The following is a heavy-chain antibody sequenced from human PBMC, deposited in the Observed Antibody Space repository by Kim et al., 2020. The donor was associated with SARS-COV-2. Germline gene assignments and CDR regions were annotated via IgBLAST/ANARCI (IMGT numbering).Heavy chain of an antibody. Sequence: GGSLRLSCAASGFTVSSNYMSWVRQAPGKGLEWVSVIYSGGSTYYADSVKGRFTISRDNSKNTLYLQMNSLRAEDTAVYYCAREKIGYGDSAWFDPWGQGTLVTVSS. CDR3: AREKIGYGDSAWFDP. J-gene: IGHJ5*02. CDR2: IYSGGST. CDR1: GFTVSSNY. V-gene: IGHV3-53*01. D-gene: IGHD4-17*01.